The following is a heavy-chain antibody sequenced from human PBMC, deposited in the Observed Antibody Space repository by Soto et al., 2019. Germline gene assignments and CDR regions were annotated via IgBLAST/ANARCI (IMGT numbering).Heavy chain of an antibody. D-gene: IGHD3-10*01. V-gene: IGHV4-31*03. Sequence: QVQLQESGPGLVRPSQTLSLSCTVSGGSISNSANHCSWSRQHPGEGLEWSGYIYYSGCTYYSPSLKGRVTMSIDASKNQFSMKLSSVTAADTAVYYWAKGVRGVPNWFDPWGHGTLGTVSS. CDR2: IYYSGCT. J-gene: IGHJ5*02. CDR1: GGSISNSANH. CDR3: AKGVRGVPNWFDP.